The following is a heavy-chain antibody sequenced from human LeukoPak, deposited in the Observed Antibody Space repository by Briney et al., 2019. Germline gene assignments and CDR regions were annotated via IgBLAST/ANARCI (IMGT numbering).Heavy chain of an antibody. CDR1: GGTFSSYT. D-gene: IGHD3-9*01. CDR3: ASSPAVLTGYYSPFDY. J-gene: IGHJ4*02. Sequence: SVKVSCKASGGTFSSYTISWVRQAPGQGLEWMGRIIPILGIANYAQKFQGRVTITADISTSTAYMELSSLRSEDTAVCYCASSPAVLTGYYSPFDYWGQGTLVTVSS. CDR2: IIPILGIA. V-gene: IGHV1-69*02.